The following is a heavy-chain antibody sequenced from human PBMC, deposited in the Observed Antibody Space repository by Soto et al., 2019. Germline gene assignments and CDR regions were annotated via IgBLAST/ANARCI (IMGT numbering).Heavy chain of an antibody. J-gene: IGHJ4*02. CDR3: ARGYFDS. Sequence: QVQLVQSGAEVKKPGASVKVSCKASGYTFTTYYIHWVRQAPGQGLEWMGIINPSGGTTSYVHKYQGRVTMTRDTSTRTVYMGLSSLRSEDTAVYYCARGYFDSWGQGTLVTFSS. V-gene: IGHV1-46*01. CDR2: INPSGGTT. CDR1: GYTFTTYY.